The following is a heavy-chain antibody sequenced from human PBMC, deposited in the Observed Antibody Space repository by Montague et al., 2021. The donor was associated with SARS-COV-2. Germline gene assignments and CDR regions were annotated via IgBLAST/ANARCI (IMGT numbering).Heavy chain of an antibody. CDR2: INHSGST. CDR1: GGSFSGYY. D-gene: IGHD6-19*01. CDR3: ARSLNQQWLRFPPGAFFGY. J-gene: IGHJ4*02. Sequence: SETLSLTCAVYGGSFSGYYWSWIRQPPGKGLEWIGEINHSGSTNXNPSLKSRVTISVDTSKNQFSLKLSSVTAADTAVYYCARSLNQQWLRFPPGAFFGYWGQGTLATVSS. V-gene: IGHV4-34*01.